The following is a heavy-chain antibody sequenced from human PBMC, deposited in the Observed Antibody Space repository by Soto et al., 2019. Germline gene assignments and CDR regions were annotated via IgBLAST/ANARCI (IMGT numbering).Heavy chain of an antibody. V-gene: IGHV1-18*01. J-gene: IGHJ4*02. CDR3: ARGRGVSSLYETPHYFDS. Sequence: QPQLMQSGAEVKKPGASVRVSCKASGYSFTSYGITWVRQTPGQGLEWMGWISVHNGHTDYPQKFQGRLTMTADTSTRTAYMELTSLRSDDTAVYYCARGRGVSSLYETPHYFDSWGQGTLVTVSS. CDR2: ISVHNGHT. D-gene: IGHD6-13*01. CDR1: GYSFTSYG.